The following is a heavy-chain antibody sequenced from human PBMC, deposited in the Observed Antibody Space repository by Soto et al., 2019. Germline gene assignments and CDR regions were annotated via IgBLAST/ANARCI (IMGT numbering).Heavy chain of an antibody. Sequence: QVQLVQSGAEVKKPGSSVKVSCKASGGTFSSYAISWVRHAPGQGLEWMGGIIPIFGTANYAQKFQGRVTITAEESQSTAYMELSSLRSEDKAVYYCARGRPYDYYYYGMDVWGQGTTVTVSS. CDR1: GGTFSSYA. CDR3: ARGRPYDYYYYGMDV. CDR2: IIPIFGTA. J-gene: IGHJ6*02. D-gene: IGHD3-22*01. V-gene: IGHV1-69*01.